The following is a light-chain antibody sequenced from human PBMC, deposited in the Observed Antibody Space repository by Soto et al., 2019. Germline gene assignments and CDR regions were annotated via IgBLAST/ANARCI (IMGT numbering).Light chain of an antibody. CDR1: QSIGST. CDR2: DAS. J-gene: IGKJ4*01. Sequence: IVMTQSPATLSVSPGERATLSCRASQSIGSTLAWYQQKPGQTPRLRIYDASTRATGIPARFSGIGSGTEFTLIISSLQSEDCAVYYCQHCKTLPLSFGGGTKVEI. CDR3: QHCKTLPLS. V-gene: IGKV3-15*01.